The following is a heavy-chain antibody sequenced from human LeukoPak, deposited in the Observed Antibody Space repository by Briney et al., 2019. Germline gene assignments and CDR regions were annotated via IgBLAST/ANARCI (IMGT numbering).Heavy chain of an antibody. D-gene: IGHD2-2*02. CDR3: AKDNRRDIVVVPAAIGY. V-gene: IGHV3-23*01. J-gene: IGHJ4*02. Sequence: GGSLRLSCAASGFTFSSYAMSWVRQAPGKGLEWVSAISGSGGSTYYADSVKGRFTISRDNSKDTLYLQMNSLRAEDTAVYYCAKDNRRDIVVVPAAIGYWGQGTLVTVSS. CDR2: ISGSGGST. CDR1: GFTFSSYA.